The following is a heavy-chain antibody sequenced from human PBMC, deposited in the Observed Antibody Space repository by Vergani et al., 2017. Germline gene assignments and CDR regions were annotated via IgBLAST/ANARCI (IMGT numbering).Heavy chain of an antibody. J-gene: IGHJ4*02. CDR2: IYYSGST. V-gene: IGHV4-31*03. Sequence: QVQLQESGPGLVKPSQTLSLTCTVSGGSISSGGYYWSWIRQHPGKGLEWIGYIYYSGSTYYNPSLKSRVTISVDTSKHQFSLKLSSVTAEDTAVYYCARDPKYDYIWGTLIDWGQGTLVTVSS. D-gene: IGHD3-16*01. CDR1: GGSISSGGYY. CDR3: ARDPKYDYIWGTLID.